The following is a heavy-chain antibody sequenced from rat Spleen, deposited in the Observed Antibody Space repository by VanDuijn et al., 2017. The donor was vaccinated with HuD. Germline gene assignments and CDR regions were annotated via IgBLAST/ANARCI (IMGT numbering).Heavy chain of an antibody. CDR3: ARLGTEAIGNWFSY. CDR2: ISTGSTNT. D-gene: IGHD1-11*01. V-gene: IGHV5-25*01. J-gene: IGHJ3*01. Sequence: EVQLVESGGGLVQPGRSMKFSCTASGFTFSNYYMAWVRQAPTKGLEWVASISTGSTNTYYRDSVKGRFTISRDNAKSTLYLQMDSLRSEDTATYYCARLGTEAIGNWFSYWGQGTLVSVSS. CDR1: GFTFSNYY.